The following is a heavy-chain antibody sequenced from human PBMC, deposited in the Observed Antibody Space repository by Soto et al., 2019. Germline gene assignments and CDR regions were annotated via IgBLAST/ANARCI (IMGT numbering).Heavy chain of an antibody. V-gene: IGHV4-59*01. CDR3: AREGFARYYYDSSGYFYWFDP. D-gene: IGHD3-22*01. CDR1: GGSISSYY. J-gene: IGHJ5*02. Sequence: SETLSLTCTVSGGSISSYYWSWIRQPPGKGLEWIGYIYYSGSTNYNPSLKSRITISVDTSKNQFSLKLSSVTAADTAVYYFAREGFARYYYDSSGYFYWFDPWGQGTLVTVSS. CDR2: IYYSGST.